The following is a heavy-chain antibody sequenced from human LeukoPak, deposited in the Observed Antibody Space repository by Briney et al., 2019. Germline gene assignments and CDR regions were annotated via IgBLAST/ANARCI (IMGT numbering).Heavy chain of an antibody. CDR3: ARGSFHSSSHLSFDY. D-gene: IGHD6-6*01. V-gene: IGHV1-69*05. CDR1: GGTFSSYA. CDR2: IIPIFGTA. Sequence: ASVKVSCKASGGTFSSYAISWVRQAPGQGLEWIGGIIPIFGTANYAQKFQGRVTITTDESTSTAYMELSSLRSEDTAVYYCARGSFHSSSHLSFDYWGQGTLVTVSS. J-gene: IGHJ4*02.